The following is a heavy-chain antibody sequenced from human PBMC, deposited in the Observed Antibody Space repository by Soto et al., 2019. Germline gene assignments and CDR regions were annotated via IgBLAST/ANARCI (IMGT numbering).Heavy chain of an antibody. CDR2: LYWDDDK. CDR3: AHTLVVVPTAHDAFDV. J-gene: IGHJ3*01. V-gene: IGHV2-5*02. D-gene: IGHD2-2*01. CDR1: GFSLSSIGVD. Sequence: QITLKESGPTLVKPTQTLTLTCTFSGFSLSSIGVDVGWIRQPPGKALEWLGILYWDDDKHYSSSLKTRISIAKDTSKDQVVLTLTNIDPVDRATYYCAHTLVVVPTAHDAFDVWGQGTMVTVSS.